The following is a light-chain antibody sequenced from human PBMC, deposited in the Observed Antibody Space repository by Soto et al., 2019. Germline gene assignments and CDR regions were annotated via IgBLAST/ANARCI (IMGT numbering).Light chain of an antibody. CDR1: QTISDSY. CDR3: QERSNWPLGT. V-gene: IGKV3D-20*02. J-gene: IGKJ1*01. CDR2: RAS. Sequence: EIVLTHSPGTLSLSPGERATLSCRASQTISDSYVAWYQQKPGQAPRLLIYRASRRATGIPDRFTGSGSGRYLTLTIGRLEPEDFAVYYCQERSNWPLGTVAQGTEADVK.